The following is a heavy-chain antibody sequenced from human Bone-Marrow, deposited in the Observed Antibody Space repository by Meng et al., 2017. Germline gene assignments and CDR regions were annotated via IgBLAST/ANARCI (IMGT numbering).Heavy chain of an antibody. Sequence: GESLKISCAASGFTVSSNYMSWVRQAPGKGLEWVSVIYSGGSTYYADSVKGRFTISRDNSKNTLYLQMNSLRVEDTAVYYCARGDKRNLGYCSGGSCPHSDYWGQGTLVTVSS. CDR3: ARGDKRNLGYCSGGSCPHSDY. J-gene: IGHJ4*02. D-gene: IGHD2-15*01. V-gene: IGHV3-66*02. CDR1: GFTVSSNY. CDR2: IYSGGST.